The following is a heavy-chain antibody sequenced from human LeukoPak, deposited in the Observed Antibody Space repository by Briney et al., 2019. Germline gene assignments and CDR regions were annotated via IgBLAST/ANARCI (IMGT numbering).Heavy chain of an antibody. CDR2: IIPIFGTA. D-gene: IGHD6-6*01. V-gene: IGHV1-69*05. J-gene: IGHJ4*02. Sequence: SVKVSCKASGGTFSSYAISWVRQAPGQGLEWMGRIIPIFGTANYAQKLQGRVAITTDESTSTAYMELSSLRSEDTAVYYCAFRGSSSPFDYWGQGTLVTVSS. CDR1: GGTFSSYA. CDR3: AFRGSSSPFDY.